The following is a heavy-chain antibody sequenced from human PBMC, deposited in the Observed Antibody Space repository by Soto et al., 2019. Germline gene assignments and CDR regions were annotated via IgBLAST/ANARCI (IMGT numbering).Heavy chain of an antibody. CDR1: GGSISSGGYY. V-gene: IGHV4-31*03. Sequence: TLSLTCTVSGGSISSGGYYWSWIRQHPGKGLEWIGYIYYSGSTYYNPSLKSRVTISVDTSKNQFSLKLSSVTAADTAVYYCARVGANSYGSDYYDSSGSNPVFDYWGQGTLVTVSS. D-gene: IGHD3-22*01. CDR2: IYYSGST. J-gene: IGHJ4*02. CDR3: ARVGANSYGSDYYDSSGSNPVFDY.